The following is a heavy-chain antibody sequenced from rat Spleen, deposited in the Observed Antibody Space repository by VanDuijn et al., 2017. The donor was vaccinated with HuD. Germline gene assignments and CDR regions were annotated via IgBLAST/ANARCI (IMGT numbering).Heavy chain of an antibody. Sequence: QVQLKESGPGLVQPSQTLSLTCTVSGFSLRNWHVSWVRQPPGKSLVWMGTIWTSGSTSYNSAVQSRLSISRDTSEGHVFLKINSLQPEDTGTYYCVRLPGVYYGFDYWGQGVMVTVSS. CDR2: IWTSGST. V-gene: IGHV2-13*01. CDR3: VRLPGVYYGFDY. D-gene: IGHD1-6*01. J-gene: IGHJ2*01. CDR1: GFSLRNWH.